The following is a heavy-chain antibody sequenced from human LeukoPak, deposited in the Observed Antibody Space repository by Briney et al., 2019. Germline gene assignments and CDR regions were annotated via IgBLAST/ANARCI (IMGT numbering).Heavy chain of an antibody. J-gene: IGHJ3*02. CDR3: ARQRGPYAFDI. V-gene: IGHV4-59*08. CDR1: GGSISSYY. Sequence: SETLSLTCTVSGGSISSYYWSWIRQPPGKGLEWIGYIYYSGSTNYNPSLKSRVTISVDTSKNQFSLKLSSVTAADTAVYYCARQRGPYAFDIWGQGTMVTVSS. CDR2: IYYSGST.